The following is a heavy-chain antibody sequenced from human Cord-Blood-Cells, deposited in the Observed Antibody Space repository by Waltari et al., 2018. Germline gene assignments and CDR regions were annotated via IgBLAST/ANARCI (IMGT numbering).Heavy chain of an antibody. V-gene: IGHV1-2*04. CDR1: GYTFTGYY. J-gene: IGHJ4*02. Sequence: QVQLVQSGAEVKKPGASVKVSCKASGYTFTGYYMHWVRQAPGQGLEWMGWSKPNRGGTNDAQKVQGWVTMTRDTCISTAYMELSRLRSDDTAVYYCARADCGGDCYFDYWGQGTLVTVSS. D-gene: IGHD2-21*01. CDR3: ARADCGGDCYFDY. CDR2: SKPNRGGT.